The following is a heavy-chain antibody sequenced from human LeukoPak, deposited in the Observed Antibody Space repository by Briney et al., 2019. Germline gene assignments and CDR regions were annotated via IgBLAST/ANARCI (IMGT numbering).Heavy chain of an antibody. CDR1: GGSISSYY. V-gene: IGHV4-59*01. CDR3: ARTPTVGATRDAFDI. Sequence: SETLSLTCTVSGGSISSYYWSWIRQPPGKGLEWIGYIYYSGSTNYNPSLKSRVTISVDTSKNQFSLKLSSVTAADTAVYYCARTPTVGATRDAFDIWGQGTMVTVSS. D-gene: IGHD1-26*01. CDR2: IYYSGST. J-gene: IGHJ3*02.